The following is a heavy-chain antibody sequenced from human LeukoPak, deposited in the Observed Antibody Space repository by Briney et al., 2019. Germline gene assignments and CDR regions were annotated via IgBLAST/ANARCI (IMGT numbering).Heavy chain of an antibody. V-gene: IGHV4-59*08. CDR2: IFYSGTT. D-gene: IGHD4-17*01. CDR1: GVSISSDY. Sequence: SETLSLTCAVYGVSISSDYWSWIRQSPARGLEGVGCIFYSGTTTYNPSLQSRVTISVDTPKNKSYLKLTSVTAADTAVYSCARTRPQDHGTSYMDVWGKGATVTVSS. J-gene: IGHJ6*03. CDR3: ARTRPQDHGTSYMDV.